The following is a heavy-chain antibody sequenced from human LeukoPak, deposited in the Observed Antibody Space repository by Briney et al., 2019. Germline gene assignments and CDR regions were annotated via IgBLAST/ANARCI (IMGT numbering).Heavy chain of an antibody. J-gene: IGHJ4*02. CDR3: AREGYCSGGSCYSILPDHFDY. Sequence: GGSLRLSCAASGFTFSSYSMNWVRQAPGKGLEWVSSISSSSSSYIYYADSVKGRFTISRDNAKNSLYLQMNSLRAEDTAVYYCAREGYCSGGSCYSILPDHFDYWGQGTLVTVSS. CDR2: ISSSSSSYI. V-gene: IGHV3-21*01. CDR1: GFTFSSYS. D-gene: IGHD2-15*01.